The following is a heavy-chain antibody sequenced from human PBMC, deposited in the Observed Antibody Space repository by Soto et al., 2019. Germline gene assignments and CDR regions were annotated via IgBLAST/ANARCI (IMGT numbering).Heavy chain of an antibody. CDR1: GFTFSSYA. CDR2: ISGSGGST. Sequence: GGSLRLSCAASGFTFSSYAMSWVRQAPGKGLEWVSAISGSGGSTYYADSVKGRFTISRGNSKNTLYLQMNSLRAEDTAVYYCANHLWFGEFSNWGQGTLVTVSS. J-gene: IGHJ4*02. CDR3: ANHLWFGEFSN. D-gene: IGHD3-10*01. V-gene: IGHV3-23*01.